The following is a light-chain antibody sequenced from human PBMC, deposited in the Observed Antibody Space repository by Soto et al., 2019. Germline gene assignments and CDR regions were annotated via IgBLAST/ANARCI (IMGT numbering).Light chain of an antibody. J-gene: IGLJ1*01. CDR3: TPKRRGSIDYV. Sequence: QSALTQPASVSGSPGQSITISCTGTSSDVGGYNYVSWYQQHPGKAPKLMIYEVSNRPSGVSNRFSGSKSGNTASLTISGPQAGDERDYSRTPKRRGSIDYVFGTGPK. CDR1: SSDVGGYNY. V-gene: IGLV2-14*01. CDR2: EVS.